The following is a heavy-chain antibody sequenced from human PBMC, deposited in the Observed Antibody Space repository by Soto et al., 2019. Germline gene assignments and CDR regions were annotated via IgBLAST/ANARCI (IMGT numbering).Heavy chain of an antibody. CDR3: ARGQWYYYGSGRHHAYVI. J-gene: IGHJ3*02. V-gene: IGHV4-34*01. CDR1: GGSFSGYY. CDR2: INHSGST. D-gene: IGHD3-10*01. Sequence: QVQLQQWGAGLLKPSETLSLTCAVYGGSFSGYYWSWIRQPPGKGLEWIGEINHSGSTNYNPSLKSRVSISLDTSKFRCSLKLSSVAATDAAVDYCARGQWYYYGSGRHHAYVIWGQGIMCTVYS.